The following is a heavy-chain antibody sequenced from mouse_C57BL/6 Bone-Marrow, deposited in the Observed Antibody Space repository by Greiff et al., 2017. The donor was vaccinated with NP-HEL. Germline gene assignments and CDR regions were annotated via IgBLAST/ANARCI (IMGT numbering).Heavy chain of an antibody. CDR2: IHPNSGST. D-gene: IGHD1-1*02. V-gene: IGHV1-64*01. J-gene: IGHJ2*01. Sequence: QVHVKQPGAELVKPGASVKLSCKASGYTFTSYWMHWVKQRPGQGLEWIGMIHPNSGSTNYNEKFKSKATLTVDKSSSTAYMQLSSMTSEDSAVYYCARWEDLWYYLDYWGQGTTLTVSS. CDR1: GYTFTSYW. CDR3: ARWEDLWYYLDY.